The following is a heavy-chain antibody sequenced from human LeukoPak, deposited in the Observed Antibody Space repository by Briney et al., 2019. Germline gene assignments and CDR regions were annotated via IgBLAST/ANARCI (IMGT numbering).Heavy chain of an antibody. J-gene: IGHJ5*02. CDR2: ISAYNGNT. Sequence: GASVKVSCKASGYTFTGYYMHWVRQAPGQGLEWMGWISAYNGNTNYAQKLQGRVTMTTDTSTSTAYMELRSLRSDDTAVYYCARDPLSSSTSWNWFDPWGQGTLVTVSS. CDR1: GYTFTGYY. D-gene: IGHD2-2*01. CDR3: ARDPLSSSTSWNWFDP. V-gene: IGHV1-18*04.